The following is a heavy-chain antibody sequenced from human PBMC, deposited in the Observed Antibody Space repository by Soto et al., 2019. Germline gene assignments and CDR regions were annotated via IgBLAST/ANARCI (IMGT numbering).Heavy chain of an antibody. CDR2: ISGSGGST. D-gene: IGHD3-10*01. CDR1: GFTFSSYA. J-gene: IGHJ6*02. V-gene: IGHV3-23*01. CDR3: AKDPYALVRGRPYYNGMDV. Sequence: EVQLLESGGGLVQPGGSLRLSCAASGFTFSSYAMSWVRQAPGKGLEWVSPISGSGGSTYYADSVKGRITISRDNSKNTLYLQMNSLRAEYTAVYYCAKDPYALVRGRPYYNGMDVWGQGTTVTVSS.